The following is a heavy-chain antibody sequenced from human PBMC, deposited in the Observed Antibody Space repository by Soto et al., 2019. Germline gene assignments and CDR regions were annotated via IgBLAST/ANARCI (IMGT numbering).Heavy chain of an antibody. V-gene: IGHV5-10-1*01. CDR3: ARGYCSSTSCYTRNWFDP. CDR1: GYSFTIYW. Sequence: GESLKISCNGSGYSFTIYWISLVLQMPGKGLEWMGRIDPSDSYTNYSPSFQGHVTISADKSISTAYLQWSSLKASDTAMYYCARGYCSSTSCYTRNWFDPWGQGTLVTVSS. CDR2: IDPSDSYT. J-gene: IGHJ5*02. D-gene: IGHD2-2*02.